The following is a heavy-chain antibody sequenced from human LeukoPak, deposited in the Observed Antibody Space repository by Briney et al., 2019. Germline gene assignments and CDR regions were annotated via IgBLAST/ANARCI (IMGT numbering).Heavy chain of an antibody. V-gene: IGHV3-23*01. J-gene: IGHJ4*02. D-gene: IGHD3-3*01. CDR3: AKFVLRFLASFDY. Sequence: AGGSLRLSCAASGLTFSSYAMSWVRQAPGKGLEWVSAISGSGGSTYYADSVKGRFTISRDNSKNTLYLQMNSLRAEDTAVYYCAKFVLRFLASFDYWGQGTLVTVSS. CDR1: GLTFSSYA. CDR2: ISGSGGST.